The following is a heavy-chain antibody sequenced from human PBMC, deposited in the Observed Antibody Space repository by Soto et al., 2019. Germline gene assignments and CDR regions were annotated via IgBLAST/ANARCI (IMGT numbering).Heavy chain of an antibody. CDR1: GFTFSSYA. V-gene: IGHV3-30-3*01. CDR2: ISYDGSNK. Sequence: ESGGGVVQPGRSLRLSCAASGFTFSSYAMHWVRQAPGKGLEWVAVISYDGSNKYYADSVKGRFTISRDNSKNTLYLQMNSLRAEDTAVYYCARDRYGCDYWGQGTLVTVSS. D-gene: IGHD3-10*01. J-gene: IGHJ4*02. CDR3: ARDRYGCDY.